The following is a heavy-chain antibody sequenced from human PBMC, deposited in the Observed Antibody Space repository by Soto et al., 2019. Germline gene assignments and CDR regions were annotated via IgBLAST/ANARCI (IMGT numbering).Heavy chain of an antibody. V-gene: IGHV3-74*01. J-gene: IGHJ4*01. Sequence: PGGSLRLSCAASGFTFSNYWMNWVRQVPGKGLVWVSRLNPDGSITKYADSVKGRFTISRDNAKNTVYLQMNSLGAEDTALYYCVRDLGHCVSGACSSWGHGTLVTVSS. D-gene: IGHD2-15*01. CDR3: VRDLGHCVSGACSS. CDR2: LNPDGSIT. CDR1: GFTFSNYW.